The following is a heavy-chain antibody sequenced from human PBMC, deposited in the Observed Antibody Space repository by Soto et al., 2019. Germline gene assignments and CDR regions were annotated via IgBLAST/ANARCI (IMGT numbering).Heavy chain of an antibody. CDR3: ARDVWSSGWFDY. CDR1: GGSISSYY. D-gene: IGHD6-19*01. V-gene: IGHV4-59*01. CDR2: IYYSGST. Sequence: QVQLQESGPGLVKPSETLSLTCTVSGGSISSYYWSWIRQPPGKGLEWIGYIYYSGSTNYNPSLKSRVTISVDTSKNQFSLKLSSVTAPDTAVYYCARDVWSSGWFDYWGQGTLVTVSS. J-gene: IGHJ4*02.